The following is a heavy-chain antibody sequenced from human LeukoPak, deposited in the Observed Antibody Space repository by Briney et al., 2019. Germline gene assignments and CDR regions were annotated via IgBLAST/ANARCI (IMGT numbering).Heavy chain of an antibody. J-gene: IGHJ4*02. V-gene: IGHV1-46*01. CDR1: GYTFTPYF. CDR2: INPTGGST. CDR3: ARDRVIVGGTATYNFDH. Sequence: ASVKVSCKASGYTFTPYFIHWVRQAPGQGLEWIAIINPTGGSTTYAQKLQGRVTVTRDMSTTTVYMELSSLTSEDTAVYYCARDRVIVGGTATYNFDHWGQGTLVTVSS. D-gene: IGHD1-14*01.